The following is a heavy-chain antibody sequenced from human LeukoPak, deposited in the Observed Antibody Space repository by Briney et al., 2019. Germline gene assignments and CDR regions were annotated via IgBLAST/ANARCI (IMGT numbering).Heavy chain of an antibody. Sequence: GGSLRLSCAASGFTFSSYSMNWVRQAPGKGLEWVSAISGSGGSTYYADSVKGRFTISRDNSKNTLYLQMNSLRAEDTAVYYCAKRGIVSSSPFDYWGQGTLVTVSS. CDR2: ISGSGGST. J-gene: IGHJ4*02. CDR3: AKRGIVSSSPFDY. D-gene: IGHD6-13*01. V-gene: IGHV3-23*01. CDR1: GFTFSSYS.